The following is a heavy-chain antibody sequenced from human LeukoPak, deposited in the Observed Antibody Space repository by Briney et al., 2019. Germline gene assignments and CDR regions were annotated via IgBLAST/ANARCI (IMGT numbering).Heavy chain of an antibody. V-gene: IGHV3-7*01. CDR2: TKQDGSEK. J-gene: IGHJ3*02. Sequence: GGSLRLSCAASGFTFSSYWMSGVRQAPGKGLEWVANTKQDGSEKYYVDSVKGRFTISRDNAKNSLYLQMNSLRAEDTAVYYCARDSRYGSGSYLAFDIWGQGTMVTVSS. CDR3: ARDSRYGSGSYLAFDI. D-gene: IGHD3-10*01. CDR1: GFTFSSYW.